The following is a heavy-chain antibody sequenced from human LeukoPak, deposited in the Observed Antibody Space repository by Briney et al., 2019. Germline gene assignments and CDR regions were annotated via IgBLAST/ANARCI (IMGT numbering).Heavy chain of an antibody. D-gene: IGHD6-13*01. CDR2: IYDSGST. CDR1: GGSISGSNYY. CDR3: ASGSSSGLLGWFDP. J-gene: IGHJ5*02. Sequence: SETLSLTCTVSGGSISGSNYYWGWIRQAPGKGLEWIGSIYDSGSTYYNPSLKSRVTIYVDTTKNQFSLKLNSVTAADTAMYYCASGSSSGLLGWFDPWGQGTLVTVSS. V-gene: IGHV4-39*01.